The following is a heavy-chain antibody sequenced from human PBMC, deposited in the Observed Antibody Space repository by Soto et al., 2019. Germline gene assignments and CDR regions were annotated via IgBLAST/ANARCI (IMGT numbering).Heavy chain of an antibody. CDR1: GYSFTTYG. CDR2: ISAYNGNT. Sequence: QVQLVQSGGEVKKPGASVKVSCKTSGYSFTTYGISWVRQAPGQGLEWMGWISAYNGNTNYAQKLKDRVTMTTDTSTSTSYMKLRSVRSDDTAVYYCAREGPAPYYYYGMDVWGQGSTVTVSS. CDR3: AREGPAPYYYYGMDV. J-gene: IGHJ6*02. V-gene: IGHV1-18*01.